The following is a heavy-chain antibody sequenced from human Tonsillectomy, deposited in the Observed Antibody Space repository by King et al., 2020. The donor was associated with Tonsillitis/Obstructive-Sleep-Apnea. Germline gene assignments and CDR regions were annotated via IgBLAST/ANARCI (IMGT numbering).Heavy chain of an antibody. Sequence: VQLVESGGGLVKPGGSLRLSCAASGFTFSDYYMSWIRQAPGEGLEWVSYISSSNNYTNYANSVKGRFTISRDNAKNSLYLQMNSLGAEDTAVYYCASVAEGTGHRYYYYYYMDVWGKGTTVTVSS. CDR1: GFTFSDYY. D-gene: IGHD3-10*01. J-gene: IGHJ6*03. CDR2: ISSSNNYT. V-gene: IGHV3-11*05. CDR3: ASVAEGTGHRYYYYYYMDV.